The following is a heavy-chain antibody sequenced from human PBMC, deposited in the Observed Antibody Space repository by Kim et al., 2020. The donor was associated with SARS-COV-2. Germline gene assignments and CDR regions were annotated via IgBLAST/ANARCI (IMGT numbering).Heavy chain of an antibody. J-gene: IGHJ4*02. Sequence: YADDVKVGFTLSRDNAKNYLYLEMNTLRAEDSAMYYCARDSGRSSSSDDYWGQGTLVTVSS. D-gene: IGHD6-6*01. CDR3: ARDSGRSSSSDDY. V-gene: IGHV3-11*06.